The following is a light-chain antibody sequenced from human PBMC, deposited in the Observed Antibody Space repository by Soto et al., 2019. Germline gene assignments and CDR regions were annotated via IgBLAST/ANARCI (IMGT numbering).Light chain of an antibody. CDR1: QDISNY. V-gene: IGKV1-33*01. J-gene: IGKJ4*01. Sequence: DIQMTQSPSSLSASVGDRVTITCQASQDISNYLNWYQQKPEKAPKLLIYDASNLETGVPSRFSGSGSGTDFTFTISSLQPEAIATYYCQQYDNLPSFGGGTTVEIK. CDR3: QQYDNLPS. CDR2: DAS.